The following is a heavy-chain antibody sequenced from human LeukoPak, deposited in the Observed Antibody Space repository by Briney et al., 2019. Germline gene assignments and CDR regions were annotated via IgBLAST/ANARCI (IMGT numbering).Heavy chain of an antibody. CDR1: GFTFSDYY. Sequence: GGSLRLSCAASGFTFSDYYMSWIRQAPGKGLEWVSYISSSGSTIFYADSVKGRFTISRDNAKNSLYLQMNSLRAEGTAVYYCARSVVAATETFDYWGQGTLVTVSS. CDR3: ARSVVAATETFDY. V-gene: IGHV3-11*04. J-gene: IGHJ4*02. CDR2: ISSSGSTI. D-gene: IGHD2-15*01.